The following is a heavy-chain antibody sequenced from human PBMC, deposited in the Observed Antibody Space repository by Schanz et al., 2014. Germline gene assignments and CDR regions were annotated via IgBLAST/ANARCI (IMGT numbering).Heavy chain of an antibody. Sequence: QVQLVQSGAEVKKPGASVKVSCKASGYTFGSHGMTWVRQAPGQGPELMGWINAHTGNTQYAQKFQGRVNMTRDTVTTTVHLELTRLRTDDTAIYYCARVHNATYHYSSPGAFDIWGQGTIVTVSS. CDR3: ARVHNATYHYSSPGAFDI. CDR2: INAHTGNT. V-gene: IGHV1-18*01. CDR1: GYTFGSHG. D-gene: IGHD6-13*01. J-gene: IGHJ3*02.